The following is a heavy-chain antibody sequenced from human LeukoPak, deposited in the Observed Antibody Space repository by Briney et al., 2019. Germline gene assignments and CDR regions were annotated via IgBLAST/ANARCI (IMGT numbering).Heavy chain of an antibody. CDR2: IYTSGST. V-gene: IGHV4-4*07. J-gene: IGHJ4*02. D-gene: IGHD6-19*01. CDR3: ARAESSGRWNAFDY. Sequence: SETLFLTCTVSGGSISSYYWSWIRQPAGKGLEWIGRIYTSGSTNYNPSLKSRVTMSVDTSKNQSSLKLSSVTAADPAVYYCARAESSGRWNAFDYWGQGTLVTVSS. CDR1: GGSISSYY.